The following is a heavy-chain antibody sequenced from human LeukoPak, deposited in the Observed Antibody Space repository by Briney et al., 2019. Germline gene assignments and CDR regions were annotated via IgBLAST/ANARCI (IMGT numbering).Heavy chain of an antibody. Sequence: ASVKVSCKASGYTFTGYYIHWVRQAPGQGLEWMGWINPNSGGTNYAQKFQGRVTMTRDTSISTAYMELSRLRSDDTAVYYCARDPNIVVVPAADFDYWGQGTLVTVSS. V-gene: IGHV1-2*02. J-gene: IGHJ4*02. CDR3: ARDPNIVVVPAADFDY. CDR2: INPNSGGT. D-gene: IGHD2-2*01. CDR1: GYTFTGYY.